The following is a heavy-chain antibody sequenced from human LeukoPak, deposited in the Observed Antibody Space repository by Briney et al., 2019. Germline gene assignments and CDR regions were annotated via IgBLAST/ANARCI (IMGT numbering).Heavy chain of an antibody. Sequence: GGSLRLSCAASGFTLSSYWMHWVRQAPGKGLVWVSGINSDGSTTIYADSVKGRFTISRDNAKSTLYLQMNSLRAEDTAVYYYGRWGPAGGPGDYWGQGTLVTVSS. D-gene: IGHD2-8*02. CDR2: INSDGSTT. CDR1: GFTLSSYW. V-gene: IGHV3-74*01. CDR3: GRWGPAGGPGDY. J-gene: IGHJ4*02.